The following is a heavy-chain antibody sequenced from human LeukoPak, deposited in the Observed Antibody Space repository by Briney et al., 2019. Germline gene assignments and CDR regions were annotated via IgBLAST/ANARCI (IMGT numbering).Heavy chain of an antibody. V-gene: IGHV1-69*02. CDR1: GCTFSSYT. D-gene: IGHD2-21*01. CDR3: ARNWGDFAGPYYYYYGMDV. Sequence: SVTVSCKASGCTFSSYTISWVRQAPGQGLEWMGRIIPILGIAHYEQKFQGRVTITADKSTSTAYMELSSLRSEDTAVYYCARNWGDFAGPYYYYYGMDVWGQGTTVTVSS. CDR2: IIPILGIA. J-gene: IGHJ6*02.